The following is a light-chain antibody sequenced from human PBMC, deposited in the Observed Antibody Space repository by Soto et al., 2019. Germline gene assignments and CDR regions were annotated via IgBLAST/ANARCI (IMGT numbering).Light chain of an antibody. CDR1: SSDVGSYNL. CDR3: CSYAGSSTFEV. CDR2: EGS. J-gene: IGLJ1*01. V-gene: IGLV2-23*03. Sequence: SVLTQPASVSGSPGQSITISCTGTSSDVGSYNLVSWYQQHPGKAPKLMIYEGSKRPSGVSNRFSGSKSGNTASMTISGLQAEDEADYYCCSYAGSSTFEVFGTGTKVNVL.